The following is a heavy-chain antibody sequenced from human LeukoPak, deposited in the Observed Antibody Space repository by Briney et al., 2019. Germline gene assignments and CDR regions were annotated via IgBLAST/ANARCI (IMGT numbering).Heavy chain of an antibody. D-gene: IGHD3-3*01. CDR2: ISGSGGST. V-gene: IGHV3-23*01. J-gene: IGHJ4*02. Sequence: PGGSLRLSCAASGFTFSSYAMSWVRQAPGKGLEWVSAISGSGGSTYYADSVKGRFTISRDNSKNTLYLQMNSLRAEDTAVYYCAKEFTYYDFWSGYSTVDYWGQGTLVTVSS. CDR3: AKEFTYYDFWSGYSTVDY. CDR1: GFTFSSYA.